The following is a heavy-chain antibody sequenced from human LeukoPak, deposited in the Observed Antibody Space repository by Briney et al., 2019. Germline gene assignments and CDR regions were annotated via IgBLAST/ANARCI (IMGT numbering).Heavy chain of an antibody. V-gene: IGHV1-2*02. CDR1: GYTFTGYY. CDR2: INPNSGGT. J-gene: IGHJ6*03. D-gene: IGHD2-15*01. Sequence: ASVKVSCKASGYTFTGYYMHWVRQAPGQGLEWMGWINPNSGGTNYAQKFQGRVTMTRDTSISTAYMELSRLRSDDTAVYYCARDGYDCSGGSFYSEFYYYYMDVWGKGTTVTVSS. CDR3: ARDGYDCSGGSFYSEFYYYYMDV.